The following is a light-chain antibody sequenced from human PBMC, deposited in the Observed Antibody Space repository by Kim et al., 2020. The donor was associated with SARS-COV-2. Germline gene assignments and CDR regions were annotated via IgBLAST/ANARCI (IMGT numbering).Light chain of an antibody. CDR2: VDNDGSH. CDR1: SGHSSYA. Sequence: SASASLGASVKLTCTLSSGHSSYAIAWHQQQPEKGPRYLMKVDNDGSHFKGDGIPDRFSGSSSGAERYLTISSLQSEDEADYYCQTWGTGIRVFGG. CDR3: QTWGTGIRV. J-gene: IGLJ3*02. V-gene: IGLV4-69*01.